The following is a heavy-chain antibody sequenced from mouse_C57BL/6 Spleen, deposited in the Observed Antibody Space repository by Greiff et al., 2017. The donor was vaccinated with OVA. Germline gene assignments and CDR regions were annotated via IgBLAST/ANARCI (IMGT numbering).Heavy chain of an antibody. CDR3: VRAHWDY. CDR2: INPSSGYT. Sequence: VQLQQSGAELARPGASVKMSCKASGYTFTSYTMHWVKQRPGQGLEWIGYINPSSGYTKNNQKFKDKATLTVDKSARTAYMQLSSLTSEDSAVYYCVRAHWDYSGQGALVTVSA. V-gene: IGHV1-4*01. D-gene: IGHD4-1*01. CDR1: GYTFTSYT. J-gene: IGHJ3*01.